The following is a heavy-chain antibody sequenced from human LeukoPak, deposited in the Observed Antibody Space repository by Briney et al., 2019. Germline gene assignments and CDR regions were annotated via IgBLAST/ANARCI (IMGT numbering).Heavy chain of an antibody. Sequence: SDTLSLTCTVSGGSISSYYWSWIRQPAGKGLEWIGRICASGSTNYNPSLKSRVTMSVDTSKNQFSLKLSSVTAADTAVYYCARDPYCSSSSCYTNWFDPWGQGTLVTV. CDR1: GGSISSYY. V-gene: IGHV4-4*07. CDR2: ICASGST. J-gene: IGHJ5*02. D-gene: IGHD2-2*02. CDR3: ARDPYCSSSSCYTNWFDP.